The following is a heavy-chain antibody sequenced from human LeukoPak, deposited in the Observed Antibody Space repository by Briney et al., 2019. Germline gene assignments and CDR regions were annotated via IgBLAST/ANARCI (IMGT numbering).Heavy chain of an antibody. D-gene: IGHD6-13*01. CDR3: ARVSRIAAAGRSDY. J-gene: IGHJ4*02. V-gene: IGHV3-21*01. CDR2: ISNSSSYI. CDR1: GFTFSSYS. Sequence: GGSLRLSCAASGFTFSSYSMNWVRQAPGKGLEWVSSISNSSSYIYYADSVKGRFTISRDNAKNSLYLQMNSLRAEDTAVYYCARVSRIAAAGRSDYWGQGTLVTVSS.